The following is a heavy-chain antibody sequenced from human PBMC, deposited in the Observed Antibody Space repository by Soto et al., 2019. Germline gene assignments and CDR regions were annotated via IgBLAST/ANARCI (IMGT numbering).Heavy chain of an antibody. CDR2: IITRSGDT. CDR1: GYTFTDYA. Sequence: QVQLVQSGAEVTKPGAAVTISGKASGYTFTDYALHWVRQAPGQRPAWMGGIITRSGDTKYSPKFQDRITISRDTSATTVYMSLSTLTSEDTAIYYCARDIGSGIYYDSNNWFDPWGQGTLVTVSS. J-gene: IGHJ5*02. V-gene: IGHV1-3*04. D-gene: IGHD3-10*01. CDR3: ARDIGSGIYYDSNNWFDP.